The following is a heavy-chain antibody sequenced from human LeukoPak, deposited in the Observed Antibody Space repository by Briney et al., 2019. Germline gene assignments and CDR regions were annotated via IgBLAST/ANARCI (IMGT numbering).Heavy chain of an antibody. CDR3: ARGGDVDTGPHY. Sequence: GGSLRLSCAASGFTVSSNYMSWVRQAPGKGLERVSVIYSGGSTYYADSVKGRFTISRDNSKNTLYLQMNSLRAEDTAVYYCARGGDVDTGPHYWGQGTLVTVSS. CDR1: GFTVSSNY. V-gene: IGHV3-53*01. J-gene: IGHJ4*02. CDR2: IYSGGST. D-gene: IGHD5-18*01.